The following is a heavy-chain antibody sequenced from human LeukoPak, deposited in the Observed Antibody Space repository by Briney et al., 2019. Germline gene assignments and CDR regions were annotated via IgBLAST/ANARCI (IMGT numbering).Heavy chain of an antibody. CDR2: IDPNSGGT. J-gene: IGHJ3*02. CDR3: ARSFWELNHDAFDI. Sequence: ASVKVSCKASGDTFTGYYMHWVRQAPGQGLGWMGWIDPNSGGTNYAQKFQGRVTMTRDTSISTAYMELSRLRSDDTAVYYCARSFWELNHDAFDIWGQGTMVTVSS. D-gene: IGHD1-26*01. V-gene: IGHV1-2*02. CDR1: GDTFTGYY.